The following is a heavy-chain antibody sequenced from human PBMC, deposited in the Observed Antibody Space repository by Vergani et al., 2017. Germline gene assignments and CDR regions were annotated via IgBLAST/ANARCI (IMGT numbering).Heavy chain of an antibody. CDR3: ARVQSYGMDV. V-gene: IGHV3-23*01. J-gene: IGHJ6*02. Sequence: EVQLLESGGGLVQPGGSLRLSCAASGFTFSSYAMSWVRQAPGKGLEWVSAISGSGGSTYYADSVKGRFTISRDNAKNSLYLQMNSLRAEDTAVYYCARVQSYGMDVWGQGTTVTVSS. CDR1: GFTFSSYA. CDR2: ISGSGGST.